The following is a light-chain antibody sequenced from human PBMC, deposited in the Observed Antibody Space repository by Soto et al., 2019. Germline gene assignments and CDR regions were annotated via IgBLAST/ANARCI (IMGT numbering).Light chain of an antibody. J-gene: IGKJ5*01. CDR2: DAS. CDR1: QSVSSN. Sequence: EVVLTQSPGTLSLSPGERATLSCRASQSVSSNLAWYQQKPGQAPRLLIHDASTRATGIPARFSGSGSGTEYIPTISSVESEDFAIYYCQQHNDWPTFGQGTRLEIK. V-gene: IGKV3-15*01. CDR3: QQHNDWPT.